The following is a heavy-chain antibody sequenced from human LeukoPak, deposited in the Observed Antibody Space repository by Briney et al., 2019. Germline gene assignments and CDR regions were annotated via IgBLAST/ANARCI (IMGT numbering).Heavy chain of an antibody. D-gene: IGHD6-13*01. CDR2: ISAYNGNT. CDR3: ARDFWAAAVSYYFDY. J-gene: IGHJ4*02. V-gene: IGHV1-18*01. CDR1: GYTFTSYG. Sequence: ASVKVSCKASGYTFTSYGISWVRQAPGQGLEWMGWISAYNGNTNYAQKLQGRVTMTTDTSTSTAYMELRSLRSDDTAVYYCARDFWAAAVSYYFDYWGQGTLVTVSS.